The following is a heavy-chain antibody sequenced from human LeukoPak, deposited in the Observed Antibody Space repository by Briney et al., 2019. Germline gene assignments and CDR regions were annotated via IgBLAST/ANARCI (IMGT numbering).Heavy chain of an antibody. CDR2: IVVGSGNT. D-gene: IGHD1-1*01. CDR1: GFSFTNSA. CDR3: AADSRQLQPHDAFDI. Sequence: SVKVSCKAPGFSFTNSAVQWVRQARGQRLEWIGWIVVGSGNTNYAQKFQERVTITRDRSTSTAYLELSSLRSEDTAVYYCAADSRQLQPHDAFDIWGQGTMVTVSS. J-gene: IGHJ3*02. V-gene: IGHV1-58*01.